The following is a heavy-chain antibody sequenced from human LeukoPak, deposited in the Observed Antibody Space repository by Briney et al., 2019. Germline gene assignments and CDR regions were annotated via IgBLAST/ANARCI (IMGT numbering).Heavy chain of an antibody. CDR1: GHTFTSYY. Sequence: GASVKVSCKASGHTFTSYYMHWVRQAPGQGLEWMGIINPSGGSTSYAQKFQGRVTMTRDTSTSTVYMELSSLRSEDTAVYYCARAPYYDILTGYYTSFDYWGQGTLVTVSS. D-gene: IGHD3-9*01. CDR2: INPSGGST. V-gene: IGHV1-46*01. J-gene: IGHJ4*02. CDR3: ARAPYYDILTGYYTSFDY.